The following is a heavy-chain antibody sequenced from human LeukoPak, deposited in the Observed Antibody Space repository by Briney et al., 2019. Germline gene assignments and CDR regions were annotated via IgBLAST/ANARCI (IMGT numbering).Heavy chain of an antibody. D-gene: IGHD1-26*01. CDR1: GFTFSSYA. V-gene: IGHV3-30-3*01. Sequence: GGSLRLSCAASGFTFSSYAMHWVRQAPGKGLEWVAVISYDGSNKYYADSVKGRFTISRDNSKNTLYLQMNSLRAEDTAVYYCACGLQSATTKFDWGQGTLVTVSS. CDR3: ACGLQSATTKFD. CDR2: ISYDGSNK. J-gene: IGHJ4*02.